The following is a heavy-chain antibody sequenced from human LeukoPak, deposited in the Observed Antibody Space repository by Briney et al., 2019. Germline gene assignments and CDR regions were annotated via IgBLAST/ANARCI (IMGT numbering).Heavy chain of an antibody. CDR2: ISYDGSNK. J-gene: IGHJ6*03. V-gene: IGHV3-30-3*01. D-gene: IGHD1-14*01. CDR1: GFTFSSYA. CDR3: ARDGGKLDYYMDV. Sequence: PGGSLRLSCAASGFTFSSYAMHWVRQAPGKGLEWVAVISYDGSNKYYADSVKGRFTISRDNSKNTLYLQMNSLRAEDTAVYYCARDGGKLDYYMDVWGKGTTVTVSS.